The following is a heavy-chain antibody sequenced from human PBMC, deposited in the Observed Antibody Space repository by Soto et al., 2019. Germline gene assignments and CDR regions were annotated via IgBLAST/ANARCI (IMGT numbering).Heavy chain of an antibody. J-gene: IGHJ4*02. CDR3: AKVTMRLDYFDY. CDR1: GFTFSNYA. V-gene: IGHV3-23*01. D-gene: IGHD4-17*01. CDR2: ISGSGST. Sequence: EVQLLESGGVLVQPGGSLRLACAASGFTFSNYAMNWVRKPPRTGREWVSAISGSGSTYYADSVKCRFTISRDTPKHPLYLQITSLRAKDTSAYHLAKVTMRLDYFDYCGPVTLVTVSS.